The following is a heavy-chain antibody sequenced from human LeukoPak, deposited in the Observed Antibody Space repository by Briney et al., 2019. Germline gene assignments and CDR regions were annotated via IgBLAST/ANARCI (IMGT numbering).Heavy chain of an antibody. J-gene: IGHJ4*02. CDR3: AGWASISREPGGFFDH. CDR1: GDSVTNDFF. V-gene: IGHV4-38-2*02. D-gene: IGHD1-14*01. CDR2: FCLGRDT. Sequence: SETLSLTCTVSGDSVTNDFFWGWVRQPPGKELEWIGSFCLGRDTYYRPSLKSRVTISVDTSKNQFSLNLNSVTAADTAVYYCAGWASISREPGGFFDHWGQGTLVTVSS.